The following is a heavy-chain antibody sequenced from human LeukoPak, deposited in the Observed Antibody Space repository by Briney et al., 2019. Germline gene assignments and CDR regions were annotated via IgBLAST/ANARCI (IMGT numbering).Heavy chain of an antibody. Sequence: SETLSLTCAVSGGSISSSSYYWGWIRQPPGKGLEWIGSIYYSGGTYYNPSLKSRVTISVDTSKNQFSLKLSSVTAADTAVYYCARASDQLDMDVCAKGTTVTVSS. CDR1: GGSISSSSYY. CDR2: IYYSGGT. J-gene: IGHJ6*03. V-gene: IGHV4-39*07. CDR3: ARASDQLDMDV. D-gene: IGHD2-2*01.